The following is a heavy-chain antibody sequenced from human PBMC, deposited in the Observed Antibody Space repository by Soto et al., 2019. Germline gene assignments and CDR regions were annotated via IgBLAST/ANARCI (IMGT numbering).Heavy chain of an antibody. CDR1: GFTLRSHR. J-gene: IGHJ5*02. Sequence: EVQLVESGGGLVQPGGSLRVSCAASGFTLRSHRIHWVRQAPGKGLEWVSRIDTDGGGTSYADSVKGRFTISTDNAKNTVYLQMNGLRAEDEAVYYCAAVFDLWGQGTLVTGSS. CDR2: IDTDGGGT. CDR3: AAVFDL. V-gene: IGHV3-74*01.